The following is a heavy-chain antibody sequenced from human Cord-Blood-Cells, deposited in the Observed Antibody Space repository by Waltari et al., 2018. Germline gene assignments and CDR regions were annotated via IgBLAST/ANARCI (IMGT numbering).Heavy chain of an antibody. D-gene: IGHD3-22*01. V-gene: IGHV1-69*01. J-gene: IGHJ4*02. CDR1: GGTFSSYA. Sequence: QVQLVQSGAEVKKPGSSVKVSCKASGGTFSSYAISWVRQAPGQGLEWMGGIIPIFGTANYAQKFQGRVTITADDSTSTAYMELSSLRSEDTAVYYCARDRHGYYDSSGYYYFDYWGQGTLVTVSS. CDR2: IIPIFGTA. CDR3: ARDRHGYYDSSGYYYFDY.